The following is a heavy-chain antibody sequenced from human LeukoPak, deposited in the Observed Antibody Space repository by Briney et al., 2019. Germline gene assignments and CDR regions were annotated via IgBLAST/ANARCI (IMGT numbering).Heavy chain of an antibody. V-gene: IGHV4-59*01. CDR2: IYYSGST. D-gene: IGHD4-17*01. CDR1: GGSISSYY. Sequence: SETLSLTCNASGGSISSYYWSWIRQPPGKGLEWIGYIYYSGSTNYNPSLKSRVTISVDTSKNQFSLKLSSVTAADTAVYYCARDLATVTTNWYFDLWGRGTLVTVSS. J-gene: IGHJ2*01. CDR3: ARDLATVTTNWYFDL.